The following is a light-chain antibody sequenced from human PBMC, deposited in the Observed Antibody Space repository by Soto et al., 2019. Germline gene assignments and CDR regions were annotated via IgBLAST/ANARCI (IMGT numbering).Light chain of an antibody. CDR1: SSDVGSYNL. J-gene: IGLJ2*01. CDR2: EVS. V-gene: IGLV2-23*02. CDR3: CSYAGSNTYVV. Sequence: QSALTQPASVSGSPGQSITISCTGTSSDVGSYNLVSWYQQHPGKAPKLMIYEVSERPSGVSNRFSGSKSGNTASLTISGLQAEDEADYYCCSYAGSNTYVVFGGGTKVTVL.